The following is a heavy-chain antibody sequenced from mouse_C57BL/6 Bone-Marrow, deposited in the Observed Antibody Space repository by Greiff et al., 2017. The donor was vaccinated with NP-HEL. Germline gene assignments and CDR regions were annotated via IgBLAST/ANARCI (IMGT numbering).Heavy chain of an antibody. D-gene: IGHD2-3*01. V-gene: IGHV1-59*01. Sequence: VQLQQPGAELVRPGTSVKLSCKASGYTFTSYWMHWVKQRPGQGLEWIGVIDPSDSYTNYNQKFKGKATLTVDTSSSTAYMQLSSLTSEDSAVYYCARWLLRGGYAMDYWGQGTSVTVSS. CDR2: IDPSDSYT. J-gene: IGHJ4*01. CDR1: GYTFTSYW. CDR3: ARWLLRGGYAMDY.